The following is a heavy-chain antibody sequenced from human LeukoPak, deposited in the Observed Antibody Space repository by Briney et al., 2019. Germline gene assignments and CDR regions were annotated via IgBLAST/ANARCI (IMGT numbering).Heavy chain of an antibody. D-gene: IGHD2-15*01. CDR3: AKEGRSRYCSGGSCYSDY. CDR1: GFTFSSYR. V-gene: IGHV3-30*02. J-gene: IGHJ4*02. CDR2: IRYDGSNK. Sequence: GGSLRLSCAASGFTFSSYRMNWVRQAPGKGLEWVAFIRYDGSNKYYADSVKGRFTISRDNSKNTLYLQMNSLRAEDTAVYYCAKEGRSRYCSGGSCYSDYWGQGTLVTVSS.